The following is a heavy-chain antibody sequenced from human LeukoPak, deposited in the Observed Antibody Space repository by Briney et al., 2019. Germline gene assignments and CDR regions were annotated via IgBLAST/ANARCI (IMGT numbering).Heavy chain of an antibody. J-gene: IGHJ4*02. CDR1: GYSENFYG. CDR3: VRDFSYIPDY. Sequence: GASVKVSCKTSGYSENFYGITWVRQAPGLGLEWMVWISAYDGNTNYAQKFQGRVTATTDTPTNTAYMELRSLRSDDTAVYYCVRDFSYIPDYWGQGTLVTVSS. V-gene: IGHV1-18*01. CDR2: ISAYDGNT. D-gene: IGHD2-2*02.